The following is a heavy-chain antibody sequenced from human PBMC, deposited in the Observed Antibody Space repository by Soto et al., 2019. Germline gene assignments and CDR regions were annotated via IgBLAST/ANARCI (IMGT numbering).Heavy chain of an antibody. V-gene: IGHV4-39*01. J-gene: IGHJ4*02. D-gene: IGHD3-22*01. CDR2: IYYSGST. CDR3: ARLVYDSSGYRPG. CDR1: GGSISSSSYY. Sequence: SETLSLTCTVSGGSISSSSYYWGWIRQPPGKGLEWIGSIYYSGSTYYNPSLKSRVTISVDTSKNKFSLKLSSVTAADTAVYYCARLVYDSSGYRPGWGQAPLVTVSS.